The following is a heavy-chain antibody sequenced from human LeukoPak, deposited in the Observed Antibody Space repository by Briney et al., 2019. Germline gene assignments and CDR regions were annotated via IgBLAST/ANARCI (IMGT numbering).Heavy chain of an antibody. Sequence: GGSLRLSCAASGFTFSSYAMSWVRQAPGKGLEWVPAISGSGGSTYYADSVKGRFTISRDNSKNTLYLQMNSLRAEDTAVYYCAKDQAMIVVVTHFDYWGQGTLVTVSS. V-gene: IGHV3-23*01. CDR2: ISGSGGST. D-gene: IGHD3-22*01. CDR1: GFTFSSYA. CDR3: AKDQAMIVVVTHFDY. J-gene: IGHJ4*02.